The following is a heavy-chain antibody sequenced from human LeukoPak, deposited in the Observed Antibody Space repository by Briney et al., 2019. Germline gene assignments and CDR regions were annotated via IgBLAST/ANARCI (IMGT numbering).Heavy chain of an antibody. CDR1: GYTFTSYG. V-gene: IGHV1-18*01. CDR2: ISAYNGNT. J-gene: IGHJ4*02. D-gene: IGHD3-16*01. Sequence: ASVKVSCKASGYTFTSYGISWVRQAPGQGLEWMGWISAYNGNTNYAQKLQGRVTMTTDTSTSTAYMELRSLRSDDTAVYYCAGMSHGGSFDYWGQATLVTVPS. CDR3: AGMSHGGSFDY.